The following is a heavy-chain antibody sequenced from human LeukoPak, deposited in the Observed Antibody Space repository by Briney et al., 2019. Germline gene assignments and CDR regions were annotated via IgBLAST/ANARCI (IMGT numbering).Heavy chain of an antibody. CDR3: ARDGRDGYNYDYFDY. D-gene: IGHD5-24*01. Sequence: SETLSLTCTVSGGSISSYYWSWIPQPPGKGLEWIGYIYYSGSTNYNPSLKSRVTISVDTSKNQFSLKLSSVTAADTAVYYCARDGRDGYNYDYFDYWGQGTLVTVSS. CDR1: GGSISSYY. V-gene: IGHV4-59*01. CDR2: IYYSGST. J-gene: IGHJ4*02.